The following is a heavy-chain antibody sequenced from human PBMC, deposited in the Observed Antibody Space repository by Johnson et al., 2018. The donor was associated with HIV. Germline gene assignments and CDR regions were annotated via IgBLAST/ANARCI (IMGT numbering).Heavy chain of an antibody. V-gene: IGHV3-30*04. Sequence: QVQLVESGGGVVQPGRSLRLSCEASGFTFSSYAMHWVRQAPGKGLEWVAVISYDGSNKFYADSVKGRFTISRDNSKNTLYLQMNSLRHEDTAVYYCARDQGELRRTHAFDIWGQGTMVTVSS. CDR3: ARDQGELRRTHAFDI. D-gene: IGHD1-14*01. CDR2: ISYDGSNK. J-gene: IGHJ3*02. CDR1: GFTFSSYA.